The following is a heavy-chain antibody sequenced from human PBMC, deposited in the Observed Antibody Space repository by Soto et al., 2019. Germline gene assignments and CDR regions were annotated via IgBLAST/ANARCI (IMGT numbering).Heavy chain of an antibody. D-gene: IGHD3-22*01. Sequence: GGSLRLSCAASGFTFSSYGMHWVRQAPGKGLEWVAVIWYDGSNKYYADSVKGRFTISRDNSKNTLYLQMNSLRAEDTAVYYCARDYYDSSGYYYYYYGMDVWGQGXTVTVSS. CDR1: GFTFSSYG. V-gene: IGHV3-33*01. J-gene: IGHJ6*02. CDR2: IWYDGSNK. CDR3: ARDYYDSSGYYYYYYGMDV.